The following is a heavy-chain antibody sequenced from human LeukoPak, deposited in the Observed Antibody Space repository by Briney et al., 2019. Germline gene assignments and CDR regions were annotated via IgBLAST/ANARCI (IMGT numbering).Heavy chain of an antibody. D-gene: IGHD3-22*01. CDR2: IYYSGST. V-gene: IGHV4-39*01. Sequence: PSETLSLTCTVSGGSISSYYWGWIRQPPGKGLEWIGSIYYSGSTYYNPSLKSRVTISVDTSKNQFSLKLSSVTAADTAVYYCASLSFSYYDSSGYYSYYFDYWGQGTLVTVSS. J-gene: IGHJ4*02. CDR3: ASLSFSYYDSSGYYSYYFDY. CDR1: GGSISSYY.